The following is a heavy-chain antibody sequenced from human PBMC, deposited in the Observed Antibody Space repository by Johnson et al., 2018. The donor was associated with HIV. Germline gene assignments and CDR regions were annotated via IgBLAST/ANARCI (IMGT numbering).Heavy chain of an antibody. V-gene: IGHV3-30*04. CDR1: GFTFSSYA. CDR3: AKVAVATAAGGVALDI. CDR2: ISYDGNNK. Sequence: VQLVESGGGLIQPGGSLRLSCAASGFTFSSYAMHWVRQAPGKGLEWVAVISYDGNNKHYSDSVKGRFTISRDNSNNILYLQMNSLRVEDTAVYYCAKVAVATAAGGVALDIWGPGTMVTVS. J-gene: IGHJ3*02. D-gene: IGHD6-13*01.